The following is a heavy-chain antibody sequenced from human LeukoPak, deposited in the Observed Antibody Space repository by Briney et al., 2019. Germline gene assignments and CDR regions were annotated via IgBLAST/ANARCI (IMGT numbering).Heavy chain of an antibody. CDR1: GYSFTTYY. V-gene: IGHV5-51*01. Sequence: GESLKISCKGSGYSFTTYYIIWVRQMPGKGLEWMGIIYPGDSGTKYSPSFQGQVTISADKSISTAYLQWSSLKASDTAMYYCARRSSAGAFDIWGQGTMVTVSS. D-gene: IGHD2-15*01. CDR3: ARRSSAGAFDI. J-gene: IGHJ3*02. CDR2: IYPGDSGT.